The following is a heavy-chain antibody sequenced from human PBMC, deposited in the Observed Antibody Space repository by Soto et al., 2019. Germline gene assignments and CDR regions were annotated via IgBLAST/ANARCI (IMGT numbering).Heavy chain of an antibody. CDR2: INHSGST. V-gene: IGHV4-34*01. Sequence: SEILSLTCAVYGVSFSCFYWSWIRQPPGKGLEWIGEINHSGSTNYNPSLKSRVTISVDTSKNQFSLKLSPVTAADTAVYYCARGKLGYCSSTSCFRYYYYYYGMDVRGQGTTVTVSS. D-gene: IGHD2-2*01. J-gene: IGHJ6*02. CDR1: GVSFSCFY. CDR3: ARGKLGYCSSTSCFRYYYYYYGMDV.